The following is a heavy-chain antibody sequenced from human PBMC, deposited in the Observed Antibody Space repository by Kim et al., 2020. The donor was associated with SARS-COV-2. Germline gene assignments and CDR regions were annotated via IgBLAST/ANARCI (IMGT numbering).Heavy chain of an antibody. CDR3: ARRDRGGPATAVFDP. J-gene: IGHJ5*02. D-gene: IGHD2-2*01. Sequence: PSLKSRVAMSVDTSKTHFSLRLSSVTAADTAVYYCARRDRGGPATAVFDPWGQGTLVTVSP. V-gene: IGHV4-39*02.